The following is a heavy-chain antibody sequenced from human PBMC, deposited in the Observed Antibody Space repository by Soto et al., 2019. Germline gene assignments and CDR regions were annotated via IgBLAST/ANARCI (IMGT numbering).Heavy chain of an antibody. V-gene: IGHV3-15*01. J-gene: IGHJ6*02. CDR2: IKSKNDGGTT. Sequence: GGSLRLSCAASGFTFSNAWMSWVRQAPGKGLEWVGRIKSKNDGGTTDYAAPVKGRFTISRDDSKNTLYLQMNSLKTEDTAVYYCTAAHSGYDYPPYYYYVMDVWGQVTAVTVSS. D-gene: IGHD5-12*01. CDR3: TAAHSGYDYPPYYYYVMDV. CDR1: GFTFSNAW.